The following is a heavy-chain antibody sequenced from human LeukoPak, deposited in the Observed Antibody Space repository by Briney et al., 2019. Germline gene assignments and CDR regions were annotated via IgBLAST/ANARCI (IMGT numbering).Heavy chain of an antibody. CDR3: ARRPGYSSSSRIYFDS. Sequence: SETLSLTCAVSGDSFSGYYWTWIRQPPGKGLEWIGEINHSGSTKYNPSLKSRVTISVDTSKNQFSLKVSSVTAADTAVYCCARRPGYSSSSRIYFDSWDQGTLVTVSS. CDR1: GDSFSGYY. J-gene: IGHJ4*02. CDR2: INHSGST. D-gene: IGHD6-6*01. V-gene: IGHV4-34*01.